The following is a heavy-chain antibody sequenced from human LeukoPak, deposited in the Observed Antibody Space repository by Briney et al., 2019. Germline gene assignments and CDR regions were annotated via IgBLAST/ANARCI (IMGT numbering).Heavy chain of an antibody. CDR2: ISSGSTYI. D-gene: IGHD5-12*01. V-gene: IGHV3-21*01. CDR3: ACTSGYDFSSYYYYYMDV. Sequence: GGSLRLSCAASGFTFSSYSMNRVRPAPGKGLEWVSSISSGSTYIYYADSVKGRFTISRDNAKKSLYLQMNSLRAEDTAVYYCACTSGYDFSSYYYYYMDVWGKGTTVTVSS. J-gene: IGHJ6*03. CDR1: GFTFSSYS.